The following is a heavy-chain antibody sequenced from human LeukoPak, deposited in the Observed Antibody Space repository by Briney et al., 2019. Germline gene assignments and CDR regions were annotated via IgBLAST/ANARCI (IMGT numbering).Heavy chain of an antibody. CDR2: ISGSGGST. Sequence: PGGSLRLSCAASGFTFSSFAMSWVRQAPGKALEWVSAISGSGGSTYYADSVKGRFTISRDNSKNTLVPQMNSLRAEDTAVYYCGKDRSCTGSSCNVGSWGQGTTVTVSS. J-gene: IGHJ6*02. V-gene: IGHV3-23*01. D-gene: IGHD2-2*01. CDR1: GFTFSSFA. CDR3: GKDRSCTGSSCNVGS.